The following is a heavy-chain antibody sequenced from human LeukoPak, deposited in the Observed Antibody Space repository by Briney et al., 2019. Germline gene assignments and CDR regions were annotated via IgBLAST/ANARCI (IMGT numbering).Heavy chain of an antibody. Sequence: ASETLSLTCTVSGGSISSSSYYWGWIRQPPGKGLGWIGSIYYSGSTYHNPSLKSRVTISVDTSKNQFSLKLSSVTAADTAVYYCARDRGSGSYYNDFDYWGQGTLVTVSS. D-gene: IGHD3-10*01. CDR2: IYYSGST. J-gene: IGHJ4*02. V-gene: IGHV4-39*07. CDR1: GGSISSSSYY. CDR3: ARDRGSGSYYNDFDY.